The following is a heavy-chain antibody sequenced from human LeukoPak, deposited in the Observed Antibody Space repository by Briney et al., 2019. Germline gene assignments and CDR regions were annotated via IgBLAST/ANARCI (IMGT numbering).Heavy chain of an antibody. D-gene: IGHD6-19*01. Sequence: ASVKVSCKASGYTFTSYGISWVRQAPGQGLEWMGWISAYNGNTNYSQKFQGRVTITRDTSASTAYMELSSLRSEDTAVYYCARDRSQWLGNWFDPWGQGTLVTVSS. CDR3: ARDRSQWLGNWFDP. J-gene: IGHJ5*02. CDR1: GYTFTSYG. CDR2: ISAYNGNT. V-gene: IGHV1-18*01.